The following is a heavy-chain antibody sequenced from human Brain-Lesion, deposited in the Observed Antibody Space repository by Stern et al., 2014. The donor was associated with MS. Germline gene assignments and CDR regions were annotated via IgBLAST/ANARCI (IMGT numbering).Heavy chain of an antibody. Sequence: VQLLESGAEVKKPGESLKLSCKGSGYRFTRNWIGWVRQMPGKGLEWMGIIWPGDSDTRYSPSFQGQVTISADKSISTAYLQWSSLQASDTAMYYCARRGDSSSSGFDYWGQGTLVIVSS. D-gene: IGHD6-6*01. V-gene: IGHV5-51*01. CDR2: IWPGDSDT. J-gene: IGHJ4*02. CDR1: GYRFTRNW. CDR3: ARRGDSSSSGFDY.